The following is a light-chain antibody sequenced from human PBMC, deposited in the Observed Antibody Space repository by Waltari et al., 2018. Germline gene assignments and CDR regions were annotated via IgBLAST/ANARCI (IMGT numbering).Light chain of an antibody. J-gene: IGKJ2*01. CDR3: QQYYSTLYT. CDR2: WAS. Sequence: IVMTQSPTSLAVSLGERPTINCNSSRSVLYSSNNKNYLAWYQQKPGQPPKLLIYWASTRESGVPDRFSGSGSGTDFTLTISSLQAEDVAVYYCQQYYSTLYTFGQGTKLEIK. V-gene: IGKV4-1*01. CDR1: RSVLYSSNNKNY.